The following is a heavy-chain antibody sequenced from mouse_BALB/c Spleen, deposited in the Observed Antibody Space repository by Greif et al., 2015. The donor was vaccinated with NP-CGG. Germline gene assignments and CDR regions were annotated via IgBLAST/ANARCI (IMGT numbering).Heavy chain of an antibody. D-gene: IGHD1-1*02. J-gene: IGHJ4*01. CDR3: AGHGNYAMDY. Sequence: DVQLVESGGGLVQPGGSLKLSCAASGFTFSSYTMSWVRQTPEKRLEWVAYISNGGGSTYYPDTVKGRFTISRDNAKNTLYLQMSSLKSEDTAMYYCAGHGNYAMDYWGQGTSVTVSS. CDR1: GFTFSSYT. V-gene: IGHV5-12-2*01. CDR2: ISNGGGST.